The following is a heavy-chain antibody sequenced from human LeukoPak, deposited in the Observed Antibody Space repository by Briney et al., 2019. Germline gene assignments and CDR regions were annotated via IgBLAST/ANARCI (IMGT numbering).Heavy chain of an antibody. D-gene: IGHD4-17*01. V-gene: IGHV3-66*01. Sequence: PGGSLRLSCAASGFTVSSNYMSWVRQAPGKGLEWVSVIYSGGSTYYADSVKGRFTISRDNSKNTLYLQMNSLRAEDTAVYYCVREVWFAMTTVTTSVDPWGQGTLVTVSS. CDR3: VREVWFAMTTVTTSVDP. J-gene: IGHJ5*02. CDR2: IYSGGST. CDR1: GFTVSSNY.